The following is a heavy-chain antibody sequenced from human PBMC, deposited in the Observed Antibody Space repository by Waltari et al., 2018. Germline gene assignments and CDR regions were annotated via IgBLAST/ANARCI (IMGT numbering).Heavy chain of an antibody. D-gene: IGHD2-21*01. V-gene: IGHV3-7*01. CDR3: ARDRGYSVY. J-gene: IGHJ4*02. Sequence: EVQLVESGGGLVQPGGSLRLSCAASGFTFSSYWMSWVRQAPGKGLGWVANIKQDGSGKYYVDSVKGRFTIARDNAKNSLYLQMNSLRAEDTAVYYCARDRGYSVYWGQGTLVTVSS. CDR2: IKQDGSGK. CDR1: GFTFSSYW.